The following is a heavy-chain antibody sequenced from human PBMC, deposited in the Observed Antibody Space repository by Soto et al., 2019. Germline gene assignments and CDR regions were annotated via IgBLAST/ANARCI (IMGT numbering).Heavy chain of an antibody. CDR2: IYVTGAV. Sequence: PSETLSLTCSVSGAALNSGNYYWSWIRQVPGKGLEWIGHIYVTGAVDYNPSLRDRITISQDTSERQFSLNLRLVTAADTAVYYCVRLRRARNTYKWFEPWGQGTLVT. CDR3: VRLRRARNTYKWFEP. J-gene: IGHJ5*02. CDR1: GAALNSGNYY. D-gene: IGHD1-26*01. V-gene: IGHV4-31*03.